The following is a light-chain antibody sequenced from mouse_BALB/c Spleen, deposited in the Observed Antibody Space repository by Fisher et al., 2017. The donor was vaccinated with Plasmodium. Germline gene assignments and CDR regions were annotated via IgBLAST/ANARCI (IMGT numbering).Light chain of an antibody. CDR3: SQSTHLPLT. V-gene: IGKV1-135*01. CDR1: QSLLNSDGKTY. CDR2: TVS. J-gene: IGKJ5*01. Sequence: VLTQTPLTLSVTIGQPASISCKSSQSLLNSDGKTYLSWLFQRPGQSPKRLIYTVSNRFSGVPDRFSGSGSGTDFTLKISRVEAEDLGVYFCSQSTHLPLTFGAGTKLELK.